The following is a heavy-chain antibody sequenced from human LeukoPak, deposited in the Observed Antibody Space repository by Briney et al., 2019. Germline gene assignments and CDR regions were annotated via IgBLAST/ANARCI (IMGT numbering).Heavy chain of an antibody. CDR1: GFTFTTYW. CDR2: IKEDGSVK. CDR3: ARDLSAGMPGGFDY. D-gene: IGHD2-2*01. Sequence: GGSLRLPCAASGFTFTTYWMTWVRQAPGKGLEFVANIKEDGSVKNYVGSVQGRFTISRDNSRNSLYLQMNSLRAGDTAVYYCARDLSAGMPGGFDYWGQGTLVTVSS. J-gene: IGHJ4*02. V-gene: IGHV3-7*01.